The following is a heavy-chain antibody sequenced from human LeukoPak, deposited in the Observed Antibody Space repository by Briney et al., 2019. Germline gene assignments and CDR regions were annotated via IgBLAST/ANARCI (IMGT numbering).Heavy chain of an antibody. V-gene: IGHV3-21*01. J-gene: IGHJ4*02. CDR3: AKAGGYCGADCYSAY. D-gene: IGHD2-21*02. CDR2: ISSSSSYI. Sequence: GGSLRLSCAASGFTFSSYSMNWVRQAPGKGLEWVSSISSSSSYIYYADSVKGRFTISRDNAKNSLYLQMNSLRAEDTAVYYCAKAGGYCGADCYSAYWGQGTLVTVSS. CDR1: GFTFSSYS.